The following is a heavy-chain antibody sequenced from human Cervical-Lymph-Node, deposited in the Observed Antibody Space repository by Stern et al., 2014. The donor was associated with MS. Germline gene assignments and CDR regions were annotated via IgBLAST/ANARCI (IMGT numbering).Heavy chain of an antibody. J-gene: IGHJ5*02. Sequence: QVQLVQSGAEVKKPGASVKVSCKTSGYNFTTYGISWVRQAPGLGLEWMGWTNSYNNNTMYAQNFQGRVTLTTDTSTGTAYLELRSLRFDDTAMYCIDNCPARHDDWFDPWGQGTLVTVSS. CDR2: TNSYNNNT. D-gene: IGHD1-1*01. V-gene: IGHV1-18*01. CDR1: GYNFTTYG. CDR3: DNCPARHDDWFDP.